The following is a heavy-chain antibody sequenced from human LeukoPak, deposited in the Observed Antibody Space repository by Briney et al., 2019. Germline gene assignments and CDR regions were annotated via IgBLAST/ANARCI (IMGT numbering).Heavy chain of an antibody. J-gene: IGHJ6*02. Sequence: SETLSLTCTVSGGSISSYYWSWIRQPPGKGLEWVGYIYYSGSTNYNPSLKSRVTISVDTSKNQFSLKLSSVTAADTAVYYSARGHMVRGVRTYYYYGMDVWGQGTTVTVSS. V-gene: IGHV4-59*08. CDR1: GGSISSYY. D-gene: IGHD3-10*01. CDR2: IYYSGST. CDR3: ARGHMVRGVRTYYYYGMDV.